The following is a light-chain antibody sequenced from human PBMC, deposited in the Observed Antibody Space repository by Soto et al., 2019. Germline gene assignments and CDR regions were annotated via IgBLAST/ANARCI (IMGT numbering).Light chain of an antibody. CDR3: ATWECQPGSRV. J-gene: IGLJ3*02. CDR1: SSNIGDFP. V-gene: IGLV1-44*01. Sequence: QSVVTQPPSASGTPGQRVTISCSGSSSNIGDFPVNWYQHLPGAAPKVLIYNTSQRPSGVPDRFSGSKSGTSASLAIRGLRFWGGGGYYWATWECQPGSRVFGRGTK. CDR2: NTS.